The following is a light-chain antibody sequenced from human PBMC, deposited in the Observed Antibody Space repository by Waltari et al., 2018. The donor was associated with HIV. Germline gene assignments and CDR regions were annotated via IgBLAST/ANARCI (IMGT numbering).Light chain of an antibody. CDR3: SSYTSSSTVI. J-gene: IGLJ2*01. CDR2: EVS. Sequence: QSALTQPASVSGSPGQSITISCTGTSSDIGGYNYVSWYQQHPGKAPKLMIYEVSTRPYGVSNRLSVSKSGNTASLTISGLQADDEADYYCSSYTSSSTVIFGGGTKLAVL. CDR1: SSDIGGYNY. V-gene: IGLV2-14*01.